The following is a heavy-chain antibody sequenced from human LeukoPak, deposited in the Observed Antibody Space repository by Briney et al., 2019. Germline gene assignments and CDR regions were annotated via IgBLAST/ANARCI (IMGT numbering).Heavy chain of an antibody. V-gene: IGHV3-53*01. D-gene: IGHD5-24*01. CDR2: IYSGGST. Sequence: QPGGSLRLSCAASGFTFSSYEMNWVRQAPGKGLEWVSVIYSGGSTYYADSVKGRFTISRDNSKNTLYLQMNSLRAEDTAVYYCARVRDGYNDYYFDYWGQGTLVTVSS. J-gene: IGHJ4*02. CDR3: ARVRDGYNDYYFDY. CDR1: GFTFSSYE.